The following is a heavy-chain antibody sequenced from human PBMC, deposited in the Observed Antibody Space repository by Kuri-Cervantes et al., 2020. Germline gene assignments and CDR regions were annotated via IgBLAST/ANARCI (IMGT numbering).Heavy chain of an antibody. V-gene: IGHV3-23*01. CDR2: ISDSGGST. J-gene: IGHJ3*02. D-gene: IGHD6-13*01. Sequence: GESLKISCAASGFTFSHYAMSWVRQAPGKGLEWVSTISDSGGSTYYADSVKGRLTISRDNAKKSLYLQMNSLRAEDTAVYYCARDAVAAAGSAFDIWGQGTMVTVSS. CDR3: ARDAVAAAGSAFDI. CDR1: GFTFSHYA.